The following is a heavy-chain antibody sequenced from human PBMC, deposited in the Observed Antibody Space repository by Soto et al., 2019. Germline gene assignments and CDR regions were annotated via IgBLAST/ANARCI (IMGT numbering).Heavy chain of an antibody. CDR2: LIPLFDEA. CDR3: ARAWPRGRITGIASANYCMDV. Sequence: QVQLVQSGAEVKKPGSSVRVSCTASGGNVHMSSFSGVRQASGQGLEWVGGLIPLFDEADYAPRLKGRVTIAAGEATTTAYVELRSRNCDCTALSDCARAWPRGRITGIASANYCMDVGGQGTTVT. D-gene: IGHD3-16*01. V-gene: IGHV1-69*01. J-gene: IGHJ6*02. CDR1: GGNVHMSS.